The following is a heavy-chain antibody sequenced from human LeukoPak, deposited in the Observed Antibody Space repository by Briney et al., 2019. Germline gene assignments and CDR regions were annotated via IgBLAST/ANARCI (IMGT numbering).Heavy chain of an antibody. Sequence: PGGSLRLSCAASGFTFRNYAMSWVRQAPGKGLEWVSVISGSGGSTHYSDSVKGRFTASRDNSKSTLYLQMNSLRAEDTAVFYCAKSPDPSNPSPAGYFDPWGQGSLVTVSS. J-gene: IGHJ5*02. CDR2: ISGSGGST. D-gene: IGHD2-2*01. CDR1: GFTFRNYA. CDR3: AKSPDPSNPSPAGYFDP. V-gene: IGHV3-23*01.